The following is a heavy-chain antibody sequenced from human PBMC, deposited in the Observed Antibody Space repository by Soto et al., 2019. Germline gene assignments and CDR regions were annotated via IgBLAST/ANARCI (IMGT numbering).Heavy chain of an antibody. D-gene: IGHD3-3*01. V-gene: IGHV3-13*01. Sequence: EVQLVESGGGLVQPRGSLRVSCAAAGSTFNIYDMHWVRQGSGKGLEWVSTIGTAGETYYSASVKGRFTISRENAKNSVYLQMNSLGAGDTAVYYCARLRDGYWGQGTLVTVSS. J-gene: IGHJ4*02. CDR3: ARLRDGY. CDR2: IGTAGET. CDR1: GSTFNIYD.